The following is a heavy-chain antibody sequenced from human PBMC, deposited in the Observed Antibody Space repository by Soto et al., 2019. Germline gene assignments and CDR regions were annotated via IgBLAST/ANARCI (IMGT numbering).Heavy chain of an antibody. J-gene: IGHJ5*02. CDR2: IYYSGST. CDR3: ARGGYCSSTSCRPNNWFDP. V-gene: IGHV4-59*01. CDR1: GGSISSYY. Sequence: SETLSLTCTVSGGSISSYYWSWIRQPPGKGLEWIGYIYYSGSTNYNPSLKSRVTISVDTSKNQFSLKLSSVTAADTAVYYCARGGYCSSTSCRPNNWFDPWGQGTLVTVSS. D-gene: IGHD2-2*01.